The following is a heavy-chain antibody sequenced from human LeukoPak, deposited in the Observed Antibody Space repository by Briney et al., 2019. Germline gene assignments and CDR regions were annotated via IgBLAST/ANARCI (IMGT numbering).Heavy chain of an antibody. CDR3: ARDCAGSCYALVTDAFDI. V-gene: IGHV3-23*01. CDR2: ITGGGGAT. CDR1: GFNFSSYA. Sequence: GGSLRLSCAASGFNFSSYAMSWVRQAPGKGLEWVSVITGGGGATYYADSVKGRFTISRDNAKNSLYLQMNSLRAEDTAVYYCARDCAGSCYALVTDAFDIWGQGTMVTVSS. D-gene: IGHD2-15*01. J-gene: IGHJ3*02.